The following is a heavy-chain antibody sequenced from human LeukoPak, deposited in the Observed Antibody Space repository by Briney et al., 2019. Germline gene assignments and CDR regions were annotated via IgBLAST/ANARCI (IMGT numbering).Heavy chain of an antibody. D-gene: IGHD6-19*01. V-gene: IGHV3-30*18. J-gene: IGHJ5*02. CDR1: GFTFSSYG. CDR2: ISYDGSNK. Sequence: PGGSLRLSCAASGFTFSSYGMHWVRQAPGKGLEWVAVISYDGSNKYYADSVKGRFTISRDSSKNTLYLQMNSLRAEDTAVYHCAKDWGSGGWYNYFDPWGQGTLVTVSS. CDR3: AKDWGSGGWYNYFDP.